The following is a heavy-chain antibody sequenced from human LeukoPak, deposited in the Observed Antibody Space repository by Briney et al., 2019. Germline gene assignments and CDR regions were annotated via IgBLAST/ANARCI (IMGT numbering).Heavy chain of an antibody. J-gene: IGHJ6*02. CDR3: ARDREARPYYGMDV. CDR2: IIPIFGTA. Sequence: ASVKVSCKASGGTFSSYAISWVRQAPGQGLEWMGGIIPIFGTANYAQKFQGRVTITADESTSTAYMELSSLRSEDTAVYYCARDREARPYYGMDVWGQGTTVTVSS. V-gene: IGHV1-69*01. CDR1: GGTFSSYA.